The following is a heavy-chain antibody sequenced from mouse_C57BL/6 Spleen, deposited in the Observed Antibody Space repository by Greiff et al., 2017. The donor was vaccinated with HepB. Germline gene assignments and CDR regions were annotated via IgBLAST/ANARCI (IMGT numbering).Heavy chain of an antibody. CDR2: IRSKSNNYAT. D-gene: IGHD2-3*01. Sequence: EVQLVESGGGLVQPKGSLKLSCAASGFSFNTYAMNWVRQAPGKGLEWVARIRSKSNNYATYYADSVKDRFTISRDDSESMLYLQMNNLKTEDTAMYYCVGDGYSYAMDYWGQGTSVTVSS. CDR1: GFSFNTYA. V-gene: IGHV10-1*01. CDR3: VGDGYSYAMDY. J-gene: IGHJ4*01.